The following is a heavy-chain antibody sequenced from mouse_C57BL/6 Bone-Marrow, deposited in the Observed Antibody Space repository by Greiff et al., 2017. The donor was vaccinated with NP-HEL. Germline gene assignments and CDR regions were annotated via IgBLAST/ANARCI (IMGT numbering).Heavy chain of an antibody. CDR1: GYTFTSYG. CDR3: ARKTYYYGSLDY. Sequence: VQRVESGAELARPGASVKLSCKASGYTFTSYGISWVKQRTGQGLEWIGEIYPRSGNTYYNEKFKGKATLTADKSSSTAYMELRSLTSEDSAVYFCARKTYYYGSLDYWGQGTTLTVSS. V-gene: IGHV1-81*01. D-gene: IGHD1-1*01. CDR2: IYPRSGNT. J-gene: IGHJ2*01.